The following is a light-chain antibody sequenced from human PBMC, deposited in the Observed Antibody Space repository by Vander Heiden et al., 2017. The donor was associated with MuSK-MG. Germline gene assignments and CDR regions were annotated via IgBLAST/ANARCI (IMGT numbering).Light chain of an antibody. V-gene: IGKV3-15*01. CDR1: QSVSSY. J-gene: IGKJ4*01. CDR3: QQYNSCPLT. CDR2: SAS. Sequence: DIVMTPSPATLSVSPGERATLSCRASQSVSSYLAWYQQRPGQAPRLLIYSASTIATGIPARFSGSGSGTEFTLTISSLQSEDFAVYYCQQYNSCPLTFGGGTKLEIK.